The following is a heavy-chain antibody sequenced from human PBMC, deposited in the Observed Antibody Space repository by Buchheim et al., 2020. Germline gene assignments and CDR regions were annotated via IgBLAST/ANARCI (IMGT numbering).Heavy chain of an antibody. CDR3: ARIPQTYYYDSSGYWGFDY. V-gene: IGHV2-70*15. Sequence: QVTLRESGPALVKPTQTLTLTCTFSGFSLSTSGMCVSWIRQPPGKALEWLARIDWDDDKYYSTSLNTMPTISKDTSKNQVLLTMTNMDPVDTATYYCARIPQTYYYDSSGYWGFDYWGQGTL. CDR1: GFSLSTSGMC. CDR2: IDWDDDK. D-gene: IGHD3-22*01. J-gene: IGHJ4*02.